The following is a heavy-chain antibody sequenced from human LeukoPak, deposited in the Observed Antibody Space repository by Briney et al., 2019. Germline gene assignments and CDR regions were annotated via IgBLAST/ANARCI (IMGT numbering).Heavy chain of an antibody. J-gene: IGHJ4*02. CDR1: GGTFSSYA. D-gene: IGHD6-6*01. V-gene: IGHV1-46*01. Sequence: ASVKVSCKASGGTFSSYAISWVRQAPGQGLEWTGIINPSGGSTSYAQKFQGRVTMTRDTPTSTVYMELSSLRSENTAVYYCAREGPYSDSSRSRFDYWGQGTLVTVSS. CDR3: AREGPYSDSSRSRFDY. CDR2: INPSGGST.